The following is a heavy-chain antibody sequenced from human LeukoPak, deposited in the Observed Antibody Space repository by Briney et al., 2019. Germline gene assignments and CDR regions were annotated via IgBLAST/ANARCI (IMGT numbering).Heavy chain of an antibody. CDR2: ISAYNGNT. J-gene: IGHJ5*02. CDR1: GYTFTSYG. V-gene: IGHV1-18*01. CDR3: ARDSDTTGRAYCSSTSCYEFDP. Sequence: ASVKVSCKASGYTFTSYGISWVRQAPGQGLEWMGWISAYNGNTNYAQKLQGRVTMTTDTSTSTAYMELWSLRSDDTAVYYCARDSDTTGRAYCSSTSCYEFDPWGQGTLVTVSS. D-gene: IGHD2-2*01.